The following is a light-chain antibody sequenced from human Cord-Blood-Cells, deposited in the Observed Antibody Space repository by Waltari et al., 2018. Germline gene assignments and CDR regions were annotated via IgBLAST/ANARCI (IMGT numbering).Light chain of an antibody. V-gene: IGKV3-20*01. CDR3: QQYGSSPRT. CDR1: QSVSSSY. Sequence: EIVLPQSPGTLSLSPGERATLSCRASQSVSSSYLAWYQQKPGQAPRLLIYGASSRATGIPDRFSGSGSGTDFTLTISRLEPEYFAVYYCQQYGSSPRTFGQGTKLEIK. CDR2: GAS. J-gene: IGKJ2*01.